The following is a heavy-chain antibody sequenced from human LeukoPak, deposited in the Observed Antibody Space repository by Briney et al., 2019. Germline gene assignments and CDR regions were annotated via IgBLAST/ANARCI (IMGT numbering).Heavy chain of an antibody. CDR1: GFTFSSYS. CDR2: ISSSNSYI. Sequence: PGGSLRLSCAASGFTFSSYSMNWVRQAPGKGLEWVSSISSSNSYIYYADSIKGRFTISRDNAKNSLYLQMNSLRAEDTAVYYCVRDSSSSLSYIDWFDPRGQGTLVTVSS. J-gene: IGHJ5*02. V-gene: IGHV3-21*01. D-gene: IGHD2-2*01. CDR3: VRDSSSSLSYIDWFDP.